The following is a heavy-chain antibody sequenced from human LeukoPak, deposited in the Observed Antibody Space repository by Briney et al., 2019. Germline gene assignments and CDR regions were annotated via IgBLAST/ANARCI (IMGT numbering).Heavy chain of an antibody. CDR3: ARGAPRIAAAVY. D-gene: IGHD6-13*01. CDR2: INHSGST. J-gene: IGHJ4*02. V-gene: IGHV4-34*01. CDR1: GGSFSGYY. Sequence: PSETLSLTCAVYGGSFSGYYWSWIRQPPGKGLEWIGEINHSGSTNYNPSLKSRVTISVDTSKNQFSLKLSSVTAADTAVYYCARGAPRIAAAVYWGQGTLVTVSS.